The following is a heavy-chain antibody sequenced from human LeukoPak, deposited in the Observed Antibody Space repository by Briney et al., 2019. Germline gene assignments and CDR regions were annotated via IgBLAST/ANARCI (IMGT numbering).Heavy chain of an antibody. Sequence: ASVKVSCKASGYTFTGYYMHWVRQAPGQGLEWVGWINPNSGGTNYAQKFQGRVTMTRDTSISTAYMELSRLRSDDTAVYYCARVGLVAVAARNWFDPWGQGTPVTVSS. J-gene: IGHJ5*02. CDR2: INPNSGGT. CDR3: ARVGLVAVAARNWFDP. V-gene: IGHV1-2*02. D-gene: IGHD6-19*01. CDR1: GYTFTGYY.